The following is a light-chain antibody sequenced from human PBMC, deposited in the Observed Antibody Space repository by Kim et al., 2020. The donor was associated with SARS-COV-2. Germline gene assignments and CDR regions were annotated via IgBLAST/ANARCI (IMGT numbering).Light chain of an antibody. CDR2: HDS. CDR1: NIGSKS. Sequence: SYELTQPPSVSVAPGKTARITCGGNNIGSKSVHWYQQKPGQAPVLVIYHDSDRPSGIPERFSGSNSGNTATLTISRVEAGDEADYYCQVWDSSSDHVVSG. V-gene: IGLV3-21*04. CDR3: QVWDSSSDHVV. J-gene: IGLJ2*01.